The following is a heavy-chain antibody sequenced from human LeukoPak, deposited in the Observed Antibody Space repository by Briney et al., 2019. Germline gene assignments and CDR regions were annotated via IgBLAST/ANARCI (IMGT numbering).Heavy chain of an antibody. CDR2: INPNSGAA. CDR1: GYTFTGYY. CDR3: ARDLYCSSSSCNYYYYGMDV. D-gene: IGHD2-2*01. V-gene: IGHV1-2*02. J-gene: IGHJ6*02. Sequence: ASVKVSCKASGYTFTGYYMHWVRQAPGQGLEWMGWINPNSGAANYAQKFQGRVTMTRDTSISTAYMELTTLRSDDTAVYYCARDLYCSSSSCNYYYYGMDVWGQGTTVTVSS.